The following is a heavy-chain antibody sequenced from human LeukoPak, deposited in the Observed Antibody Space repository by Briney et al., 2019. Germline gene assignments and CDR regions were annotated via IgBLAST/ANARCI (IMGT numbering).Heavy chain of an antibody. CDR1: GGSVSSGSYY. J-gene: IGHJ4*02. V-gene: IGHV4-61*01. Sequence: SETLSLTCTVSGGSVSSGSYYWSWIRQPPGKGLEWIGYIYYSGSTNYNPSLNSRVTISVDTSKNQFSLKLSSVTAADTAVYYCARDGLWFGESYFDYWGQGTLVTVSS. CDR3: ARDGLWFGESYFDY. CDR2: IYYSGST. D-gene: IGHD3-10*01.